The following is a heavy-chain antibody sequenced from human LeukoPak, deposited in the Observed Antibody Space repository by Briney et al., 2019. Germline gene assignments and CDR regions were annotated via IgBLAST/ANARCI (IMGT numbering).Heavy chain of an antibody. CDR2: ISGSGGLI. CDR3: VKEAIIAVGGPNDAFDL. D-gene: IGHD6-19*01. Sequence: QSGGSLRLSCAASGFSFMTYAMTWVRQAPGQGLEWVSVISGSGGLIDYADSVKGRFTISKDNSKDTLHLQMNSLRAEDTAVYFCVKEAIIAVGGPNDAFDLWGQGTMVTVSS. J-gene: IGHJ3*01. CDR1: GFSFMTYA. V-gene: IGHV3-23*01.